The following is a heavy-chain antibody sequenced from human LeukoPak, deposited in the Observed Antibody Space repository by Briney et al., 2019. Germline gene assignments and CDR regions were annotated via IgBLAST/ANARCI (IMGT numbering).Heavy chain of an antibody. D-gene: IGHD1-26*01. CDR2: MNPNSGNI. V-gene: IGHV1-8*01. Sequence: ASAKVSCKASGYTFTRYGISWVRQATGQGLEWMGWMNPNSGNIGYAQKFQGRVTMTRNTSISTAYMELSSLRSEDTAVYYCARIVVVGAWRWFDPWGQGTLVTVSS. J-gene: IGHJ5*02. CDR3: ARIVVVGAWRWFDP. CDR1: GYTFTRYG.